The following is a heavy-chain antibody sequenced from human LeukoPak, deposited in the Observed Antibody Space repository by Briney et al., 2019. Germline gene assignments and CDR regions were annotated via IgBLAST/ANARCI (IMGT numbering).Heavy chain of an antibody. CDR1: GFTFSSFA. Sequence: PGGSLRLSCAPSGFTFSSFAMSWVRQAPGKGLEWVSAISGSGGSTYYADSVKGRFTISRDNSKNTLYLQMNSLRAEDTAVYYCAKRPPGRLLVPLFRDYWGQGTLVTVSS. D-gene: IGHD1-26*01. CDR3: AKRPPGRLLVPLFRDY. CDR2: ISGSGGST. J-gene: IGHJ4*02. V-gene: IGHV3-23*01.